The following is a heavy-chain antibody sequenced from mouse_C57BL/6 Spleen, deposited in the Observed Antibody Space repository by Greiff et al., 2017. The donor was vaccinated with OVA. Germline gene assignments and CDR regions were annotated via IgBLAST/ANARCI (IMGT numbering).Heavy chain of an antibody. D-gene: IGHD4-1*01. J-gene: IGHJ4*01. CDR3: ARWFTGTRYAMGC. CDR1: GYAFSSSW. V-gene: IGHV1-82*01. Sequence: QVQLQQSGPELVKPGASVKISCKASGYAFSSSWMNWVKQRPGKGLEWIGRIYPGDGDTNYNGKFKGKATLTADKSSSTAYMQLSSLTSEDSAVYFCARWFTGTRYAMGCWGQGTSVTVSS. CDR2: IYPGDGDT.